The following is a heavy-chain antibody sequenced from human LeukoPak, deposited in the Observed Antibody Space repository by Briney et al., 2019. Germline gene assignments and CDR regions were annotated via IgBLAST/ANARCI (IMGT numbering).Heavy chain of an antibody. V-gene: IGHV3-7*03. CDR2: VKGDGSEK. CDR1: GFSFSYCW. Sequence: GGSLRLSCGASGFSFSYCWMSWARQAPGKGLEWVARVKGDGSEKSYVDSVKGRFTISRDNAKNSLFLQMDNLRADDTAVYYCARGGSVMFDQWGQGTQVTVSS. J-gene: IGHJ4*02. CDR3: ARGGSVMFDQ. D-gene: IGHD2-21*01.